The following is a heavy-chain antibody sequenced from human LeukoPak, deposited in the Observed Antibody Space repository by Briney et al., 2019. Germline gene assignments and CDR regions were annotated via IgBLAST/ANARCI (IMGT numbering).Heavy chain of an antibody. D-gene: IGHD2-2*01. J-gene: IGHJ4*02. CDR1: GFTFSSYG. Sequence: SGGALRLSCAASGFTFSSYGMHWVRQAPGKGLEWVAFIRYDGSNKYYADSVKGRFTISRDNSKNTLYLQMNSLRAEDTAVYYCARSVVVPAAFDYWGQGTLVTVSS. CDR2: IRYDGSNK. V-gene: IGHV3-30*02. CDR3: ARSVVVPAAFDY.